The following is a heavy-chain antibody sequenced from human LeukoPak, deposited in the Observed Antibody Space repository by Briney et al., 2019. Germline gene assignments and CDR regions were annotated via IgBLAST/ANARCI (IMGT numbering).Heavy chain of an antibody. CDR1: GFPFSSYA. J-gene: IGHJ4*02. CDR2: ISYDGSNK. V-gene: IGHV3-30-3*01. CDR3: ARGDTAMALDY. Sequence: GGSLNLSCAASGFPFSSYAMHWVRQAPGKGLEWVAVISYDGSNKYYADSVKGRFTISRDNSKNTLYLQMNSLRAEDTAVYYCARGDTAMALDYWGQGTLVTVSS. D-gene: IGHD5-18*01.